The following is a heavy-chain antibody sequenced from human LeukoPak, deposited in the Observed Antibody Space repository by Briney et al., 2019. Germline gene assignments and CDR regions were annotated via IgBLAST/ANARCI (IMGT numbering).Heavy chain of an antibody. CDR1: GGTFSNYG. CDR2: IIPIFGTA. V-gene: IGHV1-69*05. CDR3: ARDIEKDY. Sequence: ASVKVSCKASGGTFSNYGISWVRQAPGQGLEWMGGIIPIFGTANYAQKFQGRVTMTRNTSISTAYMELSSLRSEDTAVYYCARDIEKDYWGQGTLVTVSS. J-gene: IGHJ4*02. D-gene: IGHD5-24*01.